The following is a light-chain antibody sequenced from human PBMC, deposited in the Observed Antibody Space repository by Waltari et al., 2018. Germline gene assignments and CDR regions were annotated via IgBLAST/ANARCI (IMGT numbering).Light chain of an antibody. CDR2: TVS. CDR3: MQGTHWPYT. V-gene: IGKV2-30*02. Sequence: VVMTQSPLSLPVTLGQPASIPCRPSQTLVLSDGNTFLHWFQQRPGQSPRRLIYTVSNRDSGVPDRFSGSGSGTDFTLKISRVEAEDVGVYYCMQGTHWPYTFGQGTKLEIK. J-gene: IGKJ2*01. CDR1: QTLVLSDGNTF.